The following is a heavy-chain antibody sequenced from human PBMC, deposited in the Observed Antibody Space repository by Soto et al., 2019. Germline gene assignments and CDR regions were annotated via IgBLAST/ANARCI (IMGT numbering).Heavy chain of an antibody. CDR1: GFTFSSYA. D-gene: IGHD2-8*01. Sequence: EVQLLESGGGLVQPGGSLRLSCAASGFTFSSYAMSWVRQAPGKGLEWVSAISGSGGSTYYADSVKGRFTISRDNSKNSLCLQINRLRAEDTAVYYCATDTDLMVYATFAYWGQGPLVTVSS. V-gene: IGHV3-23*01. J-gene: IGHJ4*02. CDR2: ISGSGGST. CDR3: ATDTDLMVYATFAY.